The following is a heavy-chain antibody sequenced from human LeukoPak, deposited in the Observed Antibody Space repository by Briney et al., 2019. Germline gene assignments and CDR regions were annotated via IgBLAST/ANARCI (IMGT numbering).Heavy chain of an antibody. CDR3: AKDGDDYGDYDFDY. CDR2: ISGSGGST. V-gene: IGHV3-23*01. CDR1: GFTFSSYA. J-gene: IGHJ4*02. D-gene: IGHD4-17*01. Sequence: GGSLRLSCAASGFTFSSYAMSWVRQAPGKGLEWVSAISGSGGSTYYADSVKGRFTITRDNSKNTLYLQMNSLRAEDTAVYYCAKDGDDYGDYDFDYWGQGTLVTVSS.